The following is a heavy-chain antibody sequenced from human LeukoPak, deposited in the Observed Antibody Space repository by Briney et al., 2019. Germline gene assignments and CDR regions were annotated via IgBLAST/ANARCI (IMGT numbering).Heavy chain of an antibody. Sequence: SVKVSCKASGGTFSSYAISWVRQAPGQGLEWMGRIIPILGIANYAQKFQGRVTITADKSTSTAYMELSSLRSEDTAVYYCAILPSIFGVAPTTDWFDPWGQGTLVTVSS. V-gene: IGHV1-69*04. CDR1: GGTFSSYA. J-gene: IGHJ5*02. CDR3: AILPSIFGVAPTTDWFDP. D-gene: IGHD3-3*01. CDR2: IIPILGIA.